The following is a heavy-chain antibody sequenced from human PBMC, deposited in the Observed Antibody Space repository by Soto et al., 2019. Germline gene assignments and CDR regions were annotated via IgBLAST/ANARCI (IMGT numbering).Heavy chain of an antibody. CDR2: IYYSGST. J-gene: IGHJ4*02. CDR3: RGTYGDYPSVFDY. D-gene: IGHD4-17*01. V-gene: IGHV4-31*03. CDR1: GGSISSGGYY. Sequence: PSETLSLTCTVSGGSISSGGYYWSWIRQHPGKGLEKIGYIYYSGSTYYNPSLKSRVTISVDTSKNQFSLKLSSVTAADTAVYYCRGTYGDYPSVFDYWGQGTLVTVSS.